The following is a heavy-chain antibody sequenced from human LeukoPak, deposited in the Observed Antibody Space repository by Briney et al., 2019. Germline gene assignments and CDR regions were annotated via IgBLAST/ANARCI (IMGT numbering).Heavy chain of an antibody. CDR2: ISGSGGST. D-gene: IGHD3-10*01. V-gene: IGHV3-23*01. CDR3: VGGQGSYYYGVDY. CDR1: GFTFSSYA. J-gene: IGHJ4*02. Sequence: PGGSLRLSCAASGFTFSSYAMSWVRQAPGKGLEWVSAISGSGGSTYYADSVKGRFTISRDNSKNTLYLQMNSLRAEDTAVYYCVGGQGSYYYGVDYWGQGTLVTVSS.